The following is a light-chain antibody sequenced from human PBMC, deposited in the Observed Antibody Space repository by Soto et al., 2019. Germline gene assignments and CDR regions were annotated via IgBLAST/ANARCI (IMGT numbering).Light chain of an antibody. Sequence: DIVLTQSPATLSVSPGDTVTLSCRASESLFGFLAWYQQKPGQAPRLLMYGVSTWATGIPARFSGGGSATDFTLTISSLQSEDSAFYFCQSYNDWPFASGLGTRLEIK. CDR2: GVS. CDR1: ESLFGF. CDR3: QSYNDWPFA. V-gene: IGKV3-15*01. J-gene: IGKJ2*01.